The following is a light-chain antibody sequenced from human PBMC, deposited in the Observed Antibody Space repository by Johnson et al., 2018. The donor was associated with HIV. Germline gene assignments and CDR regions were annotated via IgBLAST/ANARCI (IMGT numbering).Light chain of an antibody. CDR2: DNN. CDR3: AAWDDSLNGPV. CDR1: SSNIGTNY. Sequence: QSVLSQPPSVSAAPGQKVTISCSGSSSNIGTNYVSWYQQFPGTAPKLLIYDNNKRPSGVPDRFSGSKSGTSASLAISGLQVDDEADYYCAAWDDSLNGPVFGTGTEVAVL. V-gene: IGLV1-51*01. J-gene: IGLJ1*01.